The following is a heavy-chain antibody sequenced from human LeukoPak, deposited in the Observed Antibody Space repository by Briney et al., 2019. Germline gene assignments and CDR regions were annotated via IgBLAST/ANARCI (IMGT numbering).Heavy chain of an antibody. CDR1: GFTFSSYG. CDR3: AREGQLADYFDY. V-gene: IGHV3-30*03. Sequence: GRSLRLSCAASGFTFSSYGMHWVRQAPGKGLEWVAVVSYDGSNTYYADSVKGRFTISRDNAKNSLYLQMNSLRAEDTAVYYCAREGQLADYFDYWGQGTLVTVSS. CDR2: VSYDGSNT. J-gene: IGHJ4*02. D-gene: IGHD6-6*01.